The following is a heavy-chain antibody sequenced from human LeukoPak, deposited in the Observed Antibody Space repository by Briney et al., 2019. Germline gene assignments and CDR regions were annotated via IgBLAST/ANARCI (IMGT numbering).Heavy chain of an antibody. CDR1: GFTFSSYS. Sequence: RTGGSLRLSCAASGFTFSSYSMNWVRQAPGKGLEWVSYISSSSSTIYYADSVKGRFTISRDNAKNSLYLQMNSLRAEDTAVYYCARELNGYGYYFFDYWGPGTLVTVSS. CDR3: ARELNGYGYYFFDY. V-gene: IGHV3-48*01. J-gene: IGHJ4*02. D-gene: IGHD3-16*01. CDR2: ISSSSSTI.